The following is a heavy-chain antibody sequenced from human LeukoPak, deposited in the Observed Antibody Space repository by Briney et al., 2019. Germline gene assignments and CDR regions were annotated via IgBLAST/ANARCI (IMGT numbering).Heavy chain of an antibody. CDR1: GGTFSSYA. CDR3: AKVMTRTMVRGVPPSDY. Sequence: SVKVSCKASGGTFSSYAINWVRQAPGQGLEWMGGIIPIFGTANYAQKFQGRVTITTDESTGTAYMELSSLTSEDTAVYYCAKVMTRTMVRGVPPSDYWGQGTLVTVSS. V-gene: IGHV1-69*05. CDR2: IIPIFGTA. D-gene: IGHD3-10*01. J-gene: IGHJ4*02.